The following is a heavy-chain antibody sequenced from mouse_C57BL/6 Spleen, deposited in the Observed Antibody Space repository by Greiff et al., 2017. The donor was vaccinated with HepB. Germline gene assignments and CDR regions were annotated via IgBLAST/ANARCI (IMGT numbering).Heavy chain of an antibody. Sequence: EVKLMESGGGLVKPGGSLKLSCAASGFTFSDYGMHWVRQAPEKGLEWVAYISSGSSTIYYADTVKGRFTISRDNAKNTLFLQMTSLRSEDTAMYYCARPIYYDYDGFDYWGQGTTLTVSS. J-gene: IGHJ2*01. CDR2: ISSGSSTI. CDR1: GFTFSDYG. V-gene: IGHV5-17*01. CDR3: ARPIYYDYDGFDY. D-gene: IGHD2-4*01.